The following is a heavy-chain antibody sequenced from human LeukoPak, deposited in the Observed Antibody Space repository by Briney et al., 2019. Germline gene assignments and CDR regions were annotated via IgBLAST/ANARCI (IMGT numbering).Heavy chain of an antibody. V-gene: IGHV3-11*04. Sequence: GGSLRLSCAASGFTFSDYYMSWIGQAPGKGLEWVSYISSSGSTIYYADSVKGRFTISRDNAKNSLYLQMNSLRAEDTAVYYCAREEDCSSTSCYVALDYWGQGTLVTVSS. J-gene: IGHJ4*02. D-gene: IGHD2-2*01. CDR3: AREEDCSSTSCYVALDY. CDR2: ISSSGSTI. CDR1: GFTFSDYY.